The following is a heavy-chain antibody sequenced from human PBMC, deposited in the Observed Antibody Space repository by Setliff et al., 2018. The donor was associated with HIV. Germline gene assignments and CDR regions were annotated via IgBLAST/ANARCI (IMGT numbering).Heavy chain of an antibody. V-gene: IGHV3-74*01. Sequence: GGSLRLSCAASGFTFSNYWMHWVRQAPGEGLVWVSRIDSDGSDTDYADSVRGRFTISRDNAKNTLYLQMTSLRAEDTAVYYCARGPQYNFWGGYLGLWGRGTLVTVSS. CDR1: GFTFSNYW. CDR3: ARGPQYNFWGGYLGL. CDR2: IDSDGSDT. D-gene: IGHD3-3*01. J-gene: IGHJ4*02.